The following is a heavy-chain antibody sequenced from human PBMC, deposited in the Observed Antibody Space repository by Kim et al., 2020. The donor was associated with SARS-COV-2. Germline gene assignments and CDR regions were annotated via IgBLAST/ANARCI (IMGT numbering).Heavy chain of an antibody. CDR1: GYTFTSYG. V-gene: IGHV1-18*01. CDR3: AREIYDSSGYYSWYFDL. J-gene: IGHJ2*01. Sequence: ASVKVSCKASGYTFTSYGISWVRQAPGQGLEWMGWISAYNGNTNYAQKLQGRVTMTTDTSTSTAYMELRSLRSDDTAVYYCAREIYDSSGYYSWYFDLWGRGTLVTVSS. D-gene: IGHD3-22*01. CDR2: ISAYNGNT.